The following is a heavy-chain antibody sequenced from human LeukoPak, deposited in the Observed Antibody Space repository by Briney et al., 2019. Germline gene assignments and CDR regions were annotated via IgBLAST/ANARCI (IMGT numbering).Heavy chain of an antibody. D-gene: IGHD1-7*01. J-gene: IGHJ4*02. CDR2: TYYRSKWYN. V-gene: IGHV6-1*01. Sequence: SQTLSLTCAISGDSVSSNSAAWHWIRQSPSRGLEWLGRTYYRSKWYNDYAVSVKSRITINPDTSKNQFSLQLNSVTPEDTAVYYCARDPIMGELELPYFDYWGQGTLVTVSS. CDR3: ARDPIMGELELPYFDY. CDR1: GDSVSSNSAA.